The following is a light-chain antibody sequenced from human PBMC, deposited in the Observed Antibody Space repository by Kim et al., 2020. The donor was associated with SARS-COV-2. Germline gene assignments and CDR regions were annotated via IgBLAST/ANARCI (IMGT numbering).Light chain of an antibody. CDR2: HAS. J-gene: IGKJ2*02. Sequence: SVAPGKRATLSCRASQSVSTYLAWYQQKPGQAPRLLIYHASNRATGIPARFSGSGSGTDFTLTISSLEPEDFAVYYCQQRSNWPRTFGRGTKLEI. CDR1: QSVSTY. CDR3: QQRSNWPRT. V-gene: IGKV3-11*01.